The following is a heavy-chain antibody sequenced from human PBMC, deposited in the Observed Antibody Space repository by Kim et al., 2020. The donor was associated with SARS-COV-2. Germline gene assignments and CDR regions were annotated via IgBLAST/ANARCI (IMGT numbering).Heavy chain of an antibody. CDR2: IKQDGSEK. J-gene: IGHJ2*01. CDR3: ARRIGAYDFWSGYSYWYFDL. D-gene: IGHD3-3*01. CDR1: GFTFSSYW. V-gene: IGHV3-7*01. Sequence: GGSLRLSCAASGFTFSSYWMSWVRQAPGKGLEWVANIKQDGSEKYYVDSVKGRFTISRDNAKNSLYLQMNSLRAEDTAVYYCARRIGAYDFWSGYSYWYFDLWGRGTLVTFSS.